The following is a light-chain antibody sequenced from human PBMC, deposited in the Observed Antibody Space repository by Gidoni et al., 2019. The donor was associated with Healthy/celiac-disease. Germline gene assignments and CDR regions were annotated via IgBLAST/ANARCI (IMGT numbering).Light chain of an antibody. Sequence: DIQMTQSPSSLSASVGDRVTITCRASQSISSYLNWYQQKPGKAPKLLIYAASSLQSGVTSRFSGSGSGTDFTLTISSLQPEDFATYYCQQSYSTPPETFGQGTKVEIK. J-gene: IGKJ1*01. CDR3: QQSYSTPPET. V-gene: IGKV1-39*01. CDR2: AAS. CDR1: QSISSY.